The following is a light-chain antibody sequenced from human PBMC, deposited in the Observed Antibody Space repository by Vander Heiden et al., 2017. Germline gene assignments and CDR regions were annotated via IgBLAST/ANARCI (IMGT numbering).Light chain of an antibody. CDR3: SSYTSSSTVV. J-gene: IGLJ2*01. V-gene: IGLV2-14*01. Sequence: SALTQPASVSGSPVQSITISCTGTSSDVGGYNYVSWYQQHPGKAPKLMIYEVSNRPSGVSNRFSGSKSGNTASLTISGLQAEDEADYYCSSYTSSSTVVFGGGTKLTVL. CDR1: SSDVGGYNY. CDR2: EVS.